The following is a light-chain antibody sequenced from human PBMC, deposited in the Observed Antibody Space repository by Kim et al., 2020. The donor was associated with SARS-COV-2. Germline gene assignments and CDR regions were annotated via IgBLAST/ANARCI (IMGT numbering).Light chain of an antibody. CDR3: QQYGTHST. CDR1: QSVGLW. J-gene: IGKJ1*01. Sequence: DIQMTQSPSVLPASVGDTVTISCRASQSVGLWLAWYQQKPGQVPKLLMDKSSELHPDVPSRFVGGGSGTHFTLTITSLQPSDFAVYYCQQYGTHSTFGPGTKVDIK. CDR2: KSS. V-gene: IGKV1-5*03.